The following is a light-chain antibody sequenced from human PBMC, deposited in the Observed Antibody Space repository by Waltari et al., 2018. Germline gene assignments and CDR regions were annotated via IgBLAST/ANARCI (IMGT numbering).Light chain of an antibody. Sequence: QSALNPPPSASGPPGASVTISCTGTRSDTGDYDYVSWYHQHTVKAPKLMIYEVINRPSGVPDRFSGSKSGNTASLTVSGLQAEDEADYDCCSYAGTNNCYVFGTGTKVTVL. CDR3: CSYAGTNNCYV. CDR2: EVI. CDR1: RSDTGDYDY. J-gene: IGLJ1*01. V-gene: IGLV2-8*01.